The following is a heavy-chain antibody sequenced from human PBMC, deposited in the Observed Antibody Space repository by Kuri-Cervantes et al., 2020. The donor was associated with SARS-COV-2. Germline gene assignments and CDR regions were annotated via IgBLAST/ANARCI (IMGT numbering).Heavy chain of an antibody. V-gene: IGHV1-8*01. J-gene: IGHJ3*02. D-gene: IGHD4-23*01. CDR3: ARGATVVKVDI. Sequence: ASAKVSCKASGYTFTSYDINWVRQATGQELEWMGWMNPNSGNTGYAQKFQGRVTMARNTSISSAYMELCSLRSEDTAVYYCARGATVVKVDIWGQGTKVTVSS. CDR1: GYTFTSYD. CDR2: MNPNSGNT.